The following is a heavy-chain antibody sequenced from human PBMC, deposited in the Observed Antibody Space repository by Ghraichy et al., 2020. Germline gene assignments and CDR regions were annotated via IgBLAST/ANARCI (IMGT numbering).Heavy chain of an antibody. CDR3: YSGSYHSGSAFDI. CDR1: GGSISSSSYY. J-gene: IGHJ3*02. V-gene: IGHV4-39*01. Sequence: SETLSLTCTVSGGSISSSSYYWGWIRQPPGKGLEWIGSIYYSGSTYYNPSLKSRVTISVDTSKNQFSLKLSSVTAADTAVYYCYSGSYHSGSAFDIWGQGTMVTVSS. D-gene: IGHD1-26*01. CDR2: IYYSGST.